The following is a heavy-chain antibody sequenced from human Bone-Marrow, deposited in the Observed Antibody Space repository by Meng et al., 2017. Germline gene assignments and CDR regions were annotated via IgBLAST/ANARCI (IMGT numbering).Heavy chain of an antibody. CDR3: ARRTLTLGQYYFDY. D-gene: IGHD2-2*01. Sequence: GGPLRPSCAASGFTFSSYDMHWVRQAPGKGLEYVSAISSNGGSTYYANSVKGRFTISRDNSKNTLYLQMGSVRAEDVAVYYCARRTLTLGQYYFDYWGQGTLVTVSS. CDR2: ISSNGGST. CDR1: GFTFSSYD. V-gene: IGHV3-64*01. J-gene: IGHJ4*02.